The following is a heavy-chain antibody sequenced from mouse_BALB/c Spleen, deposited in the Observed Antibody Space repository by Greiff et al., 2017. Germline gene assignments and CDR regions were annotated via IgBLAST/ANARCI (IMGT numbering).Heavy chain of an antibody. CDR3: ARAHYYGSSYPYYFDY. CDR1: GDSITSGY. V-gene: IGHV3-8*02. Sequence: VQLKESGPSLVKPSQTLSLTCSVTGDSITSGYWNWIRKFPGNKLEYMGYISYSGSTYYNPSLKSRISITRDTSKNQYYLQLNSVTTEDTATYYCARAHYYGSSYPYYFDYWGQGTTLTVSS. CDR2: ISYSGST. J-gene: IGHJ2*01. D-gene: IGHD1-1*01.